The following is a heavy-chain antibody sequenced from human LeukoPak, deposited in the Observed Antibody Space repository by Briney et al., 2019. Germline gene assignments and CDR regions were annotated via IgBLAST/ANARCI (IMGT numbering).Heavy chain of an antibody. J-gene: IGHJ6*03. CDR2: INPSGGST. CDR1: GYTFTSYY. V-gene: IGHV1-46*01. D-gene: IGHD3-22*01. Sequence: GASLKVSCKASGYTFTSYYMHSVRQAPGQALEWMGIINPSGGSTSYAQKFQGRVTMTRDMSTSTVYMELSSLRSEDTAVYYCARSSGYYSSLFYMHVWGKGTTVTVSS. CDR3: ARSSGYYSSLFYMHV.